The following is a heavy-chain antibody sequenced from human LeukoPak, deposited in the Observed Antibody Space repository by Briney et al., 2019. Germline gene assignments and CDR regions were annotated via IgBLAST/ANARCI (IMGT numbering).Heavy chain of an antibody. CDR1: GYSFTSYW. D-gene: IGHD3-10*01. Sequence: GESLKISCKGSGYSFTSYWIHWVRQMPGKELEWMGSIYPGNSDTRYSPSFQGHVTISADSSSSTAYLQWSSLKASDTAMYYCARQYYYGSGSYYNPFDYWGQGTLVTVSS. V-gene: IGHV5-78*01. CDR3: ARQYYYGSGSYYNPFDY. J-gene: IGHJ4*02. CDR2: IYPGNSDT.